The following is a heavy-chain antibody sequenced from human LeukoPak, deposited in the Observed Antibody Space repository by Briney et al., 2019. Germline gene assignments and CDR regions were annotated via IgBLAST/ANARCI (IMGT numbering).Heavy chain of an antibody. V-gene: IGHV4-61*02. Sequence: SETLSLTCNVSGGSISSGSYYWSWIRQPAGTGLEWIGRIYTSGSTNYNPSLKSRVTISADTSKNQFSLKLSSVTAADTAVYYCAREPVPYQLLGWFDPWGQGTLVTVSS. D-gene: IGHD2-2*01. J-gene: IGHJ5*02. CDR3: AREPVPYQLLGWFDP. CDR1: GGSISSGSYY. CDR2: IYTSGST.